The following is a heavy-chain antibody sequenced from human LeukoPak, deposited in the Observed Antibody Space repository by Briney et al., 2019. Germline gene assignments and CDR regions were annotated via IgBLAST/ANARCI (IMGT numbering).Heavy chain of an antibody. J-gene: IGHJ6*03. D-gene: IGHD3-10*01. V-gene: IGHV4-39*07. Sequence: PSETLSLTCTVSGGSINSSSYYWSWIRQPPGKGLEWIGEINHSGSTNYNPSLKSRVTISVDTSKNQFSLKLSSVTAADTAVYYCARGSSWFGYYYMDVWGKGTTVTVSS. CDR1: GGSINSSSYY. CDR2: INHSGST. CDR3: ARGSSWFGYYYMDV.